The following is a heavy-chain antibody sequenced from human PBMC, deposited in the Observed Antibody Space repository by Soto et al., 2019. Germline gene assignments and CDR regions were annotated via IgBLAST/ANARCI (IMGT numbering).Heavy chain of an antibody. D-gene: IGHD2-15*01. V-gene: IGHV3-11*01. CDR1: GFTFCDHY. CDR3: ARVGKFCTGGSCYPGYFEY. J-gene: IGHJ4*02. CDR2: ISSGGSAL. Sequence: GGSLRLSCAASGFTFCDHYMTWIRQAPGKGLECVSYISSGGSALYYVDSVKGRFTISRDNAKDSVDLQMNSLRVEDTAVYYCARVGKFCTGGSCYPGYFEYWGQGIRVTVSS.